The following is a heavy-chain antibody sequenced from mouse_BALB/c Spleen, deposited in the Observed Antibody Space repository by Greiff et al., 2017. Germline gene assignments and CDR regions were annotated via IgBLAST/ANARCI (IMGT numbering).Heavy chain of an antibody. CDR2: IAPGSGST. V-gene: IGHV1S41*01. Sequence: DLVKPGASVKLSCKASGYTFTSYWINWIKQRPGQGLEWIGRIAPGSGSTYYNEMFKGKATLTVDTSSSTAYIQLSSLSSEDSAVYFCARFYDAMDYWGQGTSVTVSS. CDR3: ARFYDAMDY. CDR1: GYTFTSYW. D-gene: IGHD2-3*01. J-gene: IGHJ4*01.